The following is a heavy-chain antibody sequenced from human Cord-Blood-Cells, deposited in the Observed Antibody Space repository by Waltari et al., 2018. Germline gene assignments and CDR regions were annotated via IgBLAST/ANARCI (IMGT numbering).Heavy chain of an antibody. D-gene: IGHD3-22*01. V-gene: IGHV4-39*01. CDR3: AHAYYDSSGYYYPNWYFDL. Sequence: QLQLQESGPGLVKPSETLSPTCTVSGGSISSSRYYWGWIRQPPGKGLEWIGSIYYSGSTCYNPSLNSLVTLAVDTSKNQFSLKLSSVTAADTAVYYCAHAYYDSSGYYYPNWYFDLWGRGTLVTVSS. J-gene: IGHJ2*01. CDR2: IYYSGST. CDR1: GGSISSSRYY.